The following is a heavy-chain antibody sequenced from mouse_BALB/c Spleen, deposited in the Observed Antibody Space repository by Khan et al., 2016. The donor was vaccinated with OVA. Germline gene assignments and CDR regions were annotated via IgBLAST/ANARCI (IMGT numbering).Heavy chain of an antibody. CDR3: ARSREYDYDEFAY. CDR2: INTYTGEP. V-gene: IGHV9-1*02. J-gene: IGHJ3*01. Sequence: QIQLVQSGPELKKPGETVKISCKASGYTFTNYGMNWVKPAPRKGLKWMGWINTYTGEPTYADDFKGRFAFSLETSASTAYLQINNLKNEDMATYFCARSREYDYDEFAYWGQGTLVTVSA. D-gene: IGHD2-4*01. CDR1: GYTFTNYG.